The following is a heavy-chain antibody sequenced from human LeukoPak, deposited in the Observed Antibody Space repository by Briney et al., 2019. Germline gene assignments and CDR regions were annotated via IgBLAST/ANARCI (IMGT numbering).Heavy chain of an antibody. CDR3: ARWRHTLARRWFDP. J-gene: IGHJ5*02. D-gene: IGHD2-2*02. V-gene: IGHV1-18*04. CDR2: ISAYNGNT. Sequence: ASVKVSCKASGYTFTSFGISWVRQAPGQGLEWMGWISAYNGNTNYAQKLQGRVTMTTDTSTSTAYMELSSLRSEDTAVYYCARWRHTLARRWFDPWGQGTLVTVSS. CDR1: GYTFTSFG.